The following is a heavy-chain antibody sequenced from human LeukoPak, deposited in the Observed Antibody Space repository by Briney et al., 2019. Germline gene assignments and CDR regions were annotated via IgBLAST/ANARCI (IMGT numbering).Heavy chain of an antibody. CDR3: ARTPREYQLPSDY. Sequence: GASVKVSCTASGYTFTGYYIHWVRQAPGQGLEWMGWINPNSGGTNYAQKFQGRVTMTRDTSITTAYMDLSRLISDDTAVYYCARTPREYQLPSDYWGQGTLVTVSS. V-gene: IGHV1-2*02. CDR1: GYTFTGYY. D-gene: IGHD2-2*01. CDR2: INPNSGGT. J-gene: IGHJ4*02.